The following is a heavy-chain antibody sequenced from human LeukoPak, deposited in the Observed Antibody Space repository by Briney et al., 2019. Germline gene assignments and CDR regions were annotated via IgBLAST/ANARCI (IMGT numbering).Heavy chain of an antibody. V-gene: IGHV4-34*01. CDR2: INHSGST. J-gene: IGHJ4*02. Sequence: SETLSLTCAVYGGSFSGYYWSCIRQPPGKGLEWIGEINHSGSTNYNPSLKSGVPISVDTSKNQFPLKLSSVTAADTAVYYCARRLAAAGIGYWGQGTLVTVSS. CDR3: ARRLAAAGIGY. CDR1: GGSFSGYY. D-gene: IGHD6-13*01.